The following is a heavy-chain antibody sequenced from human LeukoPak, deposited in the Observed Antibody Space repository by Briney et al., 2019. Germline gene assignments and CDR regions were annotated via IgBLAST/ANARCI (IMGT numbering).Heavy chain of an antibody. D-gene: IGHD2-21*01. CDR1: GGSVRSSSYF. J-gene: IGHJ4*02. Sequence: SETLSLTCTVSGGSVRSSSYFWGWLRQPPGKGPEWIGSVYYTGAMYYNPSLKSRVSISVDTSKNQFTLRLTSVTAADTALYYCASRIVISPTASETWFDYWGQGTLVTVSS. V-gene: IGHV4-39*06. CDR3: ASRIVISPTASETWFDY. CDR2: VYYTGAM.